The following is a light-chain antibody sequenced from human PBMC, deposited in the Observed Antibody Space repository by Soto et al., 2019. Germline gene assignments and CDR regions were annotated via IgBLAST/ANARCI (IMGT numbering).Light chain of an antibody. J-gene: IGKJ5*01. CDR2: GAS. Sequence: EIVLTQSPGNLSLSPGERATLSCRASQSVSSSYLAWYQQKPGQAPRLPIYGASSRATGIPDRFSGSGSGTDFTLTISRLEPEDFAVYYCQQYGSSITFGQGTRLEIK. CDR3: QQYGSSIT. V-gene: IGKV3-20*01. CDR1: QSVSSSY.